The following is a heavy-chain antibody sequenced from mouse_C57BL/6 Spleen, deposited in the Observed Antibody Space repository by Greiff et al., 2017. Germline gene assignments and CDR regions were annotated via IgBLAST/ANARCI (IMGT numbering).Heavy chain of an antibody. CDR2: IHPNSGST. CDR3: ARPAYYSLDY. D-gene: IGHD2-12*01. J-gene: IGHJ2*01. CDR1: GYTFTSYW. Sequence: QVHVKQSGAELVKPGASVKLSCKASGYTFTSYWMHWVKQRPGQGLEWIGMIHPNSGSTNYNEKFKSKATLTVDKSSSTAYMQLSSLTSEDSAVYYCARPAYYSLDYWGQGTTLTVSS. V-gene: IGHV1-64*01.